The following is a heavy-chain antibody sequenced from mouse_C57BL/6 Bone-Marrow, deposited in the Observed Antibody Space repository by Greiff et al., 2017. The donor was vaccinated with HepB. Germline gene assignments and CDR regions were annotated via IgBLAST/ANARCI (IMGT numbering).Heavy chain of an antibody. CDR2: ISSGGDYI. D-gene: IGHD4-1*01. J-gene: IGHJ3*01. Sequence: EVKLVESGEGLVKPGGSLKLSCAASGFTFSSYAMSWVRQTPEKRLEWVAYISSGGDYIYYADTVKGRFTISRDNARNTLYLQMSSLKSEDTAMYYCTRWELTGTAYWGQGTLVTVSA. CDR3: TRWELTGTAY. V-gene: IGHV5-9-1*02. CDR1: GFTFSSYA.